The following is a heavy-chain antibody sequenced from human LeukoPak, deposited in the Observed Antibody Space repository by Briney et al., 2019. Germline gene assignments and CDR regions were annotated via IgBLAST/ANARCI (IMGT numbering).Heavy chain of an antibody. Sequence: PSETLSLTCTVSGGSISSSSYYWGWIRQPPGKGLEWIGSIYYSGSTYYNPSLKSRVTISVDTSKNQFSLKLSSVTAADTAVYYCARVEQWLTPHPDYWGQGTLVTVSS. J-gene: IGHJ4*02. D-gene: IGHD6-19*01. CDR2: IYYSGST. CDR1: GGSISSSSYY. CDR3: ARVEQWLTPHPDY. V-gene: IGHV4-39*07.